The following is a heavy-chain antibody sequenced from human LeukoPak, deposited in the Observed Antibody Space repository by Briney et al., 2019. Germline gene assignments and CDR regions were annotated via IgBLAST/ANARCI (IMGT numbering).Heavy chain of an antibody. CDR2: VSYSGST. Sequence: PSETLSLTCTVSGGSISSYYWSWIRQSPGKGLEWIGYVSYSGSTNYNPSLKSRVTISVDTSKNQFSLKLSSVTAADTTVYYCARDSYYGSGSFDYWGQGTLVTVSS. CDR3: ARDSYYGSGSFDY. D-gene: IGHD3-10*01. J-gene: IGHJ4*02. V-gene: IGHV4-59*01. CDR1: GGSISSYY.